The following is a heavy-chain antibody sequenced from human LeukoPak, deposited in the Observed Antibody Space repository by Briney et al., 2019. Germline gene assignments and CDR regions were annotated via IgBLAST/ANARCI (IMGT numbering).Heavy chain of an antibody. CDR2: ISAYNGNT. Sequence: ASVKVSFKASGYTFTIYGISWVRQAPGQGLEWMGWISAYNGNTNYSQKLQGRVTMTTDTSTSTAYMELRSLRSDDTAVYYCARDSQLMITFGEVTDPGFDYWGQGTLVTVSS. D-gene: IGHD3-16*01. J-gene: IGHJ4*02. CDR3: ARDSQLMITFGEVTDPGFDY. CDR1: GYTFTIYG. V-gene: IGHV1-18*04.